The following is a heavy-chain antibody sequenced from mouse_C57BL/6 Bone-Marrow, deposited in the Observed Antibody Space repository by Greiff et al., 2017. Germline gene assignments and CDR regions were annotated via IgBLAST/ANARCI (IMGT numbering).Heavy chain of an antibody. D-gene: IGHD1-1*01. V-gene: IGHV1-64*01. Sequence: QVQLQQPGAELVKPGASVKLSCKASGYTFTSYWMHWVKQRPGQGLEWIGMIHPNSGSTNYNEKFKSKATLTVDKSSSTAYMQLSSLTSEDSAVXYCARSIYYYGSSAFDYWGQGTTLTVSS. CDR2: IHPNSGST. CDR1: GYTFTSYW. J-gene: IGHJ2*01. CDR3: ARSIYYYGSSAFDY.